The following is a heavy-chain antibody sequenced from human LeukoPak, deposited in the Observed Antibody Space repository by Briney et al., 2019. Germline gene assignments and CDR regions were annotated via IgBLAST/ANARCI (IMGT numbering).Heavy chain of an antibody. V-gene: IGHV4-61*02. CDR2: IYTNGWT. CDR3: ARGSGWNAFDP. D-gene: IGHD6-19*01. Sequence: SETLSLTCTVSGGSITSDLYYWTWIRQPAGKGLEWIGRIYTNGWTDYNPSLKSRVTISVDTSKNHFSLKLTCVTAADTALYYCARGSGWNAFDPWGQGTLVTVSS. CDR1: GGSITSDLYY. J-gene: IGHJ5*02.